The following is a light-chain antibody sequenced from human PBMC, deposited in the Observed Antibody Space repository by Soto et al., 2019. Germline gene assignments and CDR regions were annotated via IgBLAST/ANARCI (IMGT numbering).Light chain of an antibody. J-gene: IGKJ3*01. CDR1: QSVSSNY. CDR2: GAS. CDR3: QQYGSSPVT. V-gene: IGKV3-20*01. Sequence: EIVLTQSPGTLSLSPGERATLSCRASQSVSSNYLTWYQQKPGQAPRLLIHGASSRATGIPDRFSGSGSGTDVTLTISSLEPEDFEVYYCQQYGSSPVTFGPGTKVDIK.